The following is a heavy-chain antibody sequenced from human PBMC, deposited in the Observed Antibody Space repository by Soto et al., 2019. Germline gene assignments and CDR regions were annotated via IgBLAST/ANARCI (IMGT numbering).Heavy chain of an antibody. Sequence: SETLSLTCTVSGGSISSGGYYWSWIRQHPGKGLEWIGYVYYSGSTYYNPSLKSRVTISVDTSKNQFSLKLSSVTAADTAVYYCARGWGLGDYDKVGYYYGMDVWGQGTTVTVSS. CDR1: GGSISSGGYY. D-gene: IGHD3-22*01. CDR2: VYYSGST. CDR3: ARGWGLGDYDKVGYYYGMDV. J-gene: IGHJ6*02. V-gene: IGHV4-31*03.